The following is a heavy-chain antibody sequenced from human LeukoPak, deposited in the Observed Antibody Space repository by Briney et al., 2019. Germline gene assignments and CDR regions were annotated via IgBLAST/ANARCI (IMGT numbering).Heavy chain of an antibody. Sequence: GGSLRLSCAASGFTFSSYAMSWVRQAPGKGLEWVSAISGSGGSTYYADSVKGRFTISRDNSKNTLYLQMTSLRAEDTAVYYCAKDKINSRMIVPLGYWGQGTLVTVSS. CDR2: ISGSGGST. D-gene: IGHD3-22*01. CDR1: GFTFSSYA. J-gene: IGHJ4*02. V-gene: IGHV3-23*01. CDR3: AKDKINSRMIVPLGY.